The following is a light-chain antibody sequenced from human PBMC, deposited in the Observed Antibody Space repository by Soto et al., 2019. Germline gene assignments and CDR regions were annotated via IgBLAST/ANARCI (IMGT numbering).Light chain of an antibody. CDR3: QQLKSYPLT. Sequence: IQLTQSPSFLSASVGDRVTITCRASQGISTNLAWYQQKPGKAPKLLIYDASSLEGGVPSRFSGSGSGTYVTLAISSLQPEDFATYYCQQLKSYPLTFGGGTKVEIE. CDR1: QGISTN. CDR2: DAS. V-gene: IGKV1-13*02. J-gene: IGKJ4*01.